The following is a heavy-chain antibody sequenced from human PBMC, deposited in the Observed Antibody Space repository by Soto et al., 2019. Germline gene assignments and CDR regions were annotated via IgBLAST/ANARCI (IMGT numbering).Heavy chain of an antibody. CDR1: GDSISSGGYY. CDR3: ERARRKHLKPGVFDI. Sequence: QVQLQESGPGLVKPSQTLSLTFTVSGDSISSGGYYWSWIRQHTGKGLQWIWGIYYSGGTYYNPSLKSRVTISVDKSKTQFSLKLSSVTAAETAVYYCERARRKHLKPGVFDIWGQGTMVTVSS. D-gene: IGHD2-8*01. V-gene: IGHV4-31*03. CDR2: IYYSGGT. J-gene: IGHJ3*02.